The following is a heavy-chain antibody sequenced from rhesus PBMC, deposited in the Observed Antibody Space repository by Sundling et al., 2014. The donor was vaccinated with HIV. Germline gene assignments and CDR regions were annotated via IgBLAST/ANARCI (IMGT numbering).Heavy chain of an antibody. V-gene: IGHV4S10*01. D-gene: IGHD3-28*01. J-gene: IGHJ4*01. CDR2: IFGGSPST. Sequence: QVQLQESGPGLVKPSESLSLTCGVSNGSISESYRWNWIRQAPGKGLEWIGYIFGGSPSTNYNPSLRSRVTISKDTSKNQFSLNLNSVTASDTAVYYCARGRRYYSGDYFFDYWGPGSPGHRLL. CDR1: NGSISESYR. CDR3: ARGRRYYSGDYFFDY.